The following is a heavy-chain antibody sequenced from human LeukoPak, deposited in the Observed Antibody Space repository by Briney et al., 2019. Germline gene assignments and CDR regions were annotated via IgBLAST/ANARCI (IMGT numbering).Heavy chain of an antibody. J-gene: IGHJ3*02. CDR3: ARDLITVTKGFDI. V-gene: IGHV4-59*11. CDR1: TDSFGSHY. D-gene: IGHD4-17*01. CDR2: ISYIGST. Sequence: PLETLSLTCAVSTDSFGSHYWSWIRQPPGKGLEWIGYISYIGSTNYNHSLKSRVTISIDTSKNQFSLKLRSVTAADTAVYFCARDLITVTKGFDIWGQGTMVSVSS.